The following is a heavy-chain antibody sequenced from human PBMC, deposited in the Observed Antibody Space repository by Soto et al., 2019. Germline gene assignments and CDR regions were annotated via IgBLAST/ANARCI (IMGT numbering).Heavy chain of an antibody. CDR2: ISETGGST. CDR3: AKDRATIFGVVWKSGMDV. J-gene: IGHJ6*02. Sequence: EVRLLESGGGLVQPGGSLRLSCAASGFTFRKYAMAWVRQAPGKGLEWVSGISETGGSTNYADSVRGRFTISRDNSRNTVDLLLNSLRAEDTAIFYCAKDRATIFGVVWKSGMDVWGQGTTVSVSS. CDR1: GFTFRKYA. V-gene: IGHV3-23*01. D-gene: IGHD3-3*01.